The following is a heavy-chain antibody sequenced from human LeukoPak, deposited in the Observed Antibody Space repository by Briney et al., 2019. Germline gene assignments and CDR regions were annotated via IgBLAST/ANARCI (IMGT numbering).Heavy chain of an antibody. Sequence: SETLSLTCAVYGGSFSGYYWSWIRQPPGKGLEWIGEINHSGSTNYNPSLKSRVTISVDTSKNQFSLKLSSVTAADTAVYYCARRGGGYSYGYWYYYYYMDVWGKGTTVTVSS. J-gene: IGHJ6*03. CDR1: GGSFSGYY. D-gene: IGHD5-18*01. V-gene: IGHV4-34*01. CDR2: INHSGST. CDR3: ARRGGGYSYGYWYYYYYMDV.